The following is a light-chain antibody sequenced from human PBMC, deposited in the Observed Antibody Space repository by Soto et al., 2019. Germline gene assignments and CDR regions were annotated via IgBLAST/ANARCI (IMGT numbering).Light chain of an antibody. CDR2: DVS. CDR1: SSDVGAYNY. CDR3: SSYTCRRTYV. Sequence: QSVLTQSASVSGSPGQSITISCTGTSSDVGAYNYVSWYQQHPGKAPKLMIYDVSKRPSGVSYRFSRSKSGNTASLTISGLEAEAEVDSHSSSYTCRRTYVFGTGTKITVL. V-gene: IGLV2-14*01. J-gene: IGLJ1*01.